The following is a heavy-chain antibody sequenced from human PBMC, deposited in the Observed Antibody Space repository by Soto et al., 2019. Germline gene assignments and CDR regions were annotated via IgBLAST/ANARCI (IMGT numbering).Heavy chain of an antibody. CDR1: GFTFSSYA. J-gene: IGHJ4*02. Sequence: EVQLLESGGGLVQPGGSLRLSCAASGFTFSSYAMSWVRQAPGKGLEWVSAISGSGGSTYYADSVKGRFTISRDNSKNPLYLQMNSLRAEDTALYYCAIRGAVAGSFDYWGQGTLVTVSS. CDR2: ISGSGGST. D-gene: IGHD6-19*01. CDR3: AIRGAVAGSFDY. V-gene: IGHV3-23*01.